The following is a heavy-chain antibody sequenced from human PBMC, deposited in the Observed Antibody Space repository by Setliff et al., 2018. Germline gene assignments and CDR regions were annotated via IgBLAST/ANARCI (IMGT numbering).Heavy chain of an antibody. J-gene: IGHJ4*02. D-gene: IGHD7-27*01. CDR3: IDGRNRAWGVY. CDR1: GYNFSSYG. V-gene: IGHV1-18*01. Sequence: ASVKVSCKASGYNFSSYGISYGITWVRQAPGQGLEWMGWTSNNNAKTHYAQKFQGRVTLTTDTPTNTAYMEMGGLRVEDTAVYYCIDGRNRAWGVYWGQGTLVTVSS. CDR2: TSNNNAKT.